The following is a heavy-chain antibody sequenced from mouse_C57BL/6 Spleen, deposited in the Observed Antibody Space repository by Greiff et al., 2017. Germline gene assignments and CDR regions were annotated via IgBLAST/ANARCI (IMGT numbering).Heavy chain of an antibody. J-gene: IGHJ4*01. Sequence: EVKVEESGGGLVQPGGSMKLSCVASGFTFSNYLMNWVRQSPEKGLEWVAQIRLKSDNYATQYAESVKGRFTISRDDSKSSVYLQMNNLRAEDTGIYYSHYGYDAMDYWGQGTSVTVSS. D-gene: IGHD1-1*02. CDR3: HYGYDAMDY. V-gene: IGHV6-3*01. CDR2: IRLKSDNYAT. CDR1: GFTFSNYL.